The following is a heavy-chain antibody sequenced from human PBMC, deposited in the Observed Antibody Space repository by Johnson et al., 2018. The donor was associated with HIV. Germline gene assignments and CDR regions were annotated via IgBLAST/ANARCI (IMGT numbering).Heavy chain of an antibody. D-gene: IGHD3-10*01. V-gene: IGHV3-30*02. J-gene: IGHJ3*02. CDR1: GFTFSDYG. CDR3: ARDCRYYGSGSCLREGGTFDI. CDR2: IRYDGSNR. Sequence: VQLVESGGGVVQPGGSLRLSCSASGFTFSDYGMHWVRQAPGKGLEWVTFIRYDGSNRYYAASVKGRFTISRDNAKNALYWQMISLRAEETAVYFCARDCRYYGSGSCLREGGTFDIWGQGTMVTVFS.